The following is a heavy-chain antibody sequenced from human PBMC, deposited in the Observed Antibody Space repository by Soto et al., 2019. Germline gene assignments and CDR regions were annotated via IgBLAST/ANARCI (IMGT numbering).Heavy chain of an antibody. CDR2: INHSGST. J-gene: IGHJ6*02. CDR3: ARIVEDYDILTGYSTYYYGMDV. V-gene: IGHV4-34*01. CDR1: GESFSDYY. D-gene: IGHD3-9*01. Sequence: SETLSLTCAVYGESFSDYYWSWIRQPPGKGLEWIGEINHSGSTNYNPSLKSRVTISVDTSKNQFSLKLSSVTAADTAVYYCARIVEDYDILTGYSTYYYGMDVWAKGPRSPSP.